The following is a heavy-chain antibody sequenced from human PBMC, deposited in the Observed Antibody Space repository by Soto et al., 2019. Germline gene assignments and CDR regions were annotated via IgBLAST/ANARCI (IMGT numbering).Heavy chain of an antibody. CDR1: GFTFSSYG. J-gene: IGHJ4*02. Sequence: QVQLVESGGGVVQPGRSLRLSCAASGFTFSSYGMHWVRQAPGKGLEWVAVISYDGSNKYYADSVKGRFTISRDNSKNTLYLQMNSLRAEDTAVYSCAKKSSPPHYSSSPAPLDYWGQGTLVTVSS. CDR3: AKKSSPPHYSSSPAPLDY. CDR2: ISYDGSNK. V-gene: IGHV3-30*18. D-gene: IGHD6-13*01.